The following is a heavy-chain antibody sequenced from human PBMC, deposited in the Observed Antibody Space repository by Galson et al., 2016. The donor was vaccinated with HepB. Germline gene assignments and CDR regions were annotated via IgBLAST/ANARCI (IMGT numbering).Heavy chain of an antibody. J-gene: IGHJ4*02. V-gene: IGHV3-66*01. Sequence: SLRLSCAASGFTVSSNTLSWVRQAPGKGLEWVSLIHSAGGTYYADSVKGRFPISRDNSKNMLLLQMNSLRAEDTAVYYCAASPSYNYWGQGTLVTVSS. CDR2: IHSAGGT. CDR1: GFTVSSNT. D-gene: IGHD3-10*01. CDR3: AASPSYNY.